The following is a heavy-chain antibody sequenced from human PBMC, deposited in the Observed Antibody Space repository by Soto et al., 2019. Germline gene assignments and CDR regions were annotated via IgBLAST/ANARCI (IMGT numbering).Heavy chain of an antibody. CDR1: DGSFSGYY. D-gene: IGHD5-18*01. V-gene: IGHV4-34*01. J-gene: IGHJ6*03. CDR3: AITTHSYGYYYMEV. CDR2: INHGGGT. Sequence: SETLSLTCAVYDGSFSGYYRTWIRQPPGKGLEWIGEINHGGGTKYNPSLKSRVTISVDTSNDQFSLRLTSVTAADTAVYYCAITTHSYGYYYMEVWGPGTTVTVSS.